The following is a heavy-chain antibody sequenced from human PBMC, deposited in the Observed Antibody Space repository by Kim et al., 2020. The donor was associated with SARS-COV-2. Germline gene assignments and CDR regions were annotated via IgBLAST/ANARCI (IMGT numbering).Heavy chain of an antibody. CDR1: GFTFSSYA. J-gene: IGHJ6*02. CDR3: AKIKAVAGSRGMDV. D-gene: IGHD6-19*01. CDR2: ISGSGGST. V-gene: IGHV3-23*01. Sequence: GGSLRLFCAASGFTFSSYAMSWVRQAPGKGLEWVSAISGSGGSTYYADSVKGRFTISRDNSKNTLYLQMNSLRAEDTAVYYCAKIKAVAGSRGMDVWGQGTTVTVSS.